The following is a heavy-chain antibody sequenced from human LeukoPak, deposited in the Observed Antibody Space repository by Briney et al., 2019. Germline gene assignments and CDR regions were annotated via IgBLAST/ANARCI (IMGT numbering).Heavy chain of an antibody. D-gene: IGHD5-12*01. V-gene: IGHV1-8*03. Sequence: ASVKVSCKASGYTFTSYDINWVRQATGQGLEWMGWMNPNSGNTGYAQKFQGRVTITADKSTSTAYMELSSLRSEDTAVYYCARDPLVATGGDYYYYYMDVWGKGTTVTVSS. CDR2: MNPNSGNT. CDR1: GYTFTSYD. CDR3: ARDPLVATGGDYYYYYMDV. J-gene: IGHJ6*03.